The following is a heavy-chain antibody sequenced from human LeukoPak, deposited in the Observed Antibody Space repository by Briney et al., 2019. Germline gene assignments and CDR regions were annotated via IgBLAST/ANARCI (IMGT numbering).Heavy chain of an antibody. CDR1: GFTFDDYA. J-gene: IGHJ4*02. CDR2: ISWNSGSI. CDR3: ARALSGIAARSTETDY. Sequence: GRSLRLSCAASGFTFDDYAMHWVRQAPGKGLEWVSGISWNSGSIGYADSVKGRFTISRDNAKNSLYLQMNSLRAEDTAVYYCARALSGIAARSTETDYWGQGSLVTVSS. V-gene: IGHV3-9*01. D-gene: IGHD6-6*01.